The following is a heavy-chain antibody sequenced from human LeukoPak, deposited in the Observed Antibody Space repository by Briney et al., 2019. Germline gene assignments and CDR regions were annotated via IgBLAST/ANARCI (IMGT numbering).Heavy chain of an antibody. CDR2: IYYSGST. Sequence: PSETLSLTCTVSGGSISSSSYYWGWIRQPPGKGLEWIGSIYYSGSTYYNPSLKSRVTISVDTSKNQFSLKLSSVTAADTAVYYCARSQTDDYVWGSYLYWGQGTLVTVSS. V-gene: IGHV4-39*07. J-gene: IGHJ4*02. CDR3: ARSQTDDYVWGSYLY. CDR1: GGSISSSSYY. D-gene: IGHD3-16*02.